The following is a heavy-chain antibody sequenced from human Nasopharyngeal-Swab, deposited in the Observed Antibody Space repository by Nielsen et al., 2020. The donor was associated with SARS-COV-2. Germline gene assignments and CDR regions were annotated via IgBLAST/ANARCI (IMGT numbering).Heavy chain of an antibody. V-gene: IGHV4-39*07. CDR2: INHSGST. CDR3: ARRGWFGEFVFDY. CDR1: GGSISSSSYY. J-gene: IGHJ4*02. D-gene: IGHD3-10*01. Sequence: SETLSLTCTVSGGSISSSSYYWSWIRQPPGKGLEWIGEINHSGSTNYNPSLKSRVTISVDTSKNQFSLKLSSVTAADTAVYYCARRGWFGEFVFDYWGQGTLVTVSS.